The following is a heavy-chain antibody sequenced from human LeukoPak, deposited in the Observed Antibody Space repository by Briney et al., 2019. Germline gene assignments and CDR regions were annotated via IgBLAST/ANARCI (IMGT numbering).Heavy chain of an antibody. J-gene: IGHJ5*02. CDR3: ARIYYGDNWFDP. CDR2: IYHSGCT. CDR1: GYTISSGYY. V-gene: IGHV4-38-2*02. D-gene: IGHD3-10*01. Sequence: SETLSLTCTVPGYTISSGYYWGWIRQPPGKGLEWIGSIYHSGCTYYNPSLKSRVTISVDTSKNQFSLQLSSVTAADTAVYYCARIYYGDNWFDPWGQGTLVTVSS.